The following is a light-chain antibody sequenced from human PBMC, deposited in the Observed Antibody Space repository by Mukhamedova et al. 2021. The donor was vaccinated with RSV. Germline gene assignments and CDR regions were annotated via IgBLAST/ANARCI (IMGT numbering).Light chain of an antibody. V-gene: IGKV3-15*01. CDR1: QSVSSN. CDR2: GAS. J-gene: IGKJ4*01. Sequence: GERATLSCRASQSVSSNLAWYQQRPGQAPRLLIYGASTRATGIPARFSGSGSGTEFTLTISSLQSEDFAVYYCQQYNNWPPLTFGG. CDR3: QQYNNWPPLT.